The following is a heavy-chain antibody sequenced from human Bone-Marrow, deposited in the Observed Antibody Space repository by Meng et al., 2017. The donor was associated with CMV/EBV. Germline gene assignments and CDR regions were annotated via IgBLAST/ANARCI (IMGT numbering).Heavy chain of an antibody. D-gene: IGHD1-14*01. Sequence: CAASGFTFRNYRMHWVRQAPGKGLGWVAVISYDGSNSYYADSVKGRFTISRDNSNSTLNLQMNSLRVEDTAVYYCAKDLAGTLRLDPWGQGTLVTVSS. CDR2: ISYDGSNS. J-gene: IGHJ5*02. CDR3: AKDLAGTLRLDP. V-gene: IGHV3-30*18. CDR1: GFTFRNYR.